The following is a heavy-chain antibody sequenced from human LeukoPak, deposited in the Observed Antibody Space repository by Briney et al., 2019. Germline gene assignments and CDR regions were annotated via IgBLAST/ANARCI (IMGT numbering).Heavy chain of an antibody. CDR1: GFTFDDYT. V-gene: IGHV3-43*01. CDR2: ISWDGGST. D-gene: IGHD3-10*01. J-gene: IGHJ4*02. CDR3: ATDGTYGQGYFDF. Sequence: GGSLRLSCAASGFTFDDYTMHWVRQAPGKGLEWVSLISWDGGSTYYADSVKGRFTISRDTSKNTLFLQMSSLRAEDTALYYCATDGTYGQGYFDFWGLGTLVTVSS.